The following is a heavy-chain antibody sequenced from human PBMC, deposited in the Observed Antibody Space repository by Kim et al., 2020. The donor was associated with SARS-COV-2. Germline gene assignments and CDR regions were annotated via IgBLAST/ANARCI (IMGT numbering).Heavy chain of an antibody. CDR3: ASIQGARPIPYY. Sequence: NYAQKLQGRVTMTTDTSTSTAYMELRSLRSDDTAVYYCASIQGARPIPYYWGQGTLVTVSS. D-gene: IGHD6-6*01. J-gene: IGHJ4*02. V-gene: IGHV1-18*01.